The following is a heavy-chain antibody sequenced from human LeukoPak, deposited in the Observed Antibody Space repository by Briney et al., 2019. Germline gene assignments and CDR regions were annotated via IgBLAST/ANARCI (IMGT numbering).Heavy chain of an antibody. D-gene: IGHD6-19*01. CDR2: ISGSGGST. Sequence: GGSLRLSCAASGFTFSSYSMNWVRQAPGKGLEWVSAISGSGGSTYYADSVKGRFTISRDNAKNSLYLQMNSLRAEDTAVYYCARDGGIAVAGDSFDIWGQGTMVTVSS. CDR3: ARDGGIAVAGDSFDI. V-gene: IGHV3-21*01. CDR1: GFTFSSYS. J-gene: IGHJ3*02.